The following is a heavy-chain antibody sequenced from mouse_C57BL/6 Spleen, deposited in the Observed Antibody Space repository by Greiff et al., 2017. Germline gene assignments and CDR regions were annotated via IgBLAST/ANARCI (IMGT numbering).Heavy chain of an antibody. CDR1: GYTFTSYW. J-gene: IGHJ4*01. Sequence: QVQLQHPGAELVMPGASVKLSCKASGYTFTSYWMHWVKQRPGQGLEWIGVIDPSDSYTNYNQKFKGKSTLTVDKSSSTAYMQLSSLTSEDSAVYYCAVFGMNAMDYWGQGTSVTVSS. CDR3: AVFGMNAMDY. V-gene: IGHV1-69*01. D-gene: IGHD1-1*01. CDR2: IDPSDSYT.